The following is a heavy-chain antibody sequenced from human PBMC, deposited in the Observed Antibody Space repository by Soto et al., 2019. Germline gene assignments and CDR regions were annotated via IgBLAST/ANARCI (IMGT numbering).Heavy chain of an antibody. CDR3: ARDPSGLALFDY. CDR1: GYTFTSYA. Sequence: GASVKVSCKASGYTFTSYAMHWVRQAPGQRLEWMGWSNAGNGNTKYSQKFQGRVTITRDTSASTAYMELSSLRSEDTAVYYCARDPSGLALFDYWGQGTLVTVSS. J-gene: IGHJ4*02. V-gene: IGHV1-3*01. CDR2: SNAGNGNT. D-gene: IGHD3-10*01.